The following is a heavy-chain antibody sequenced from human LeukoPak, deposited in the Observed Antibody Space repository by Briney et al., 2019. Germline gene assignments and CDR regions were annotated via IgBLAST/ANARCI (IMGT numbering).Heavy chain of an antibody. CDR2: ISSSSSYI. CDR3: ARSDQYCSGGSCSYFDY. D-gene: IGHD2-15*01. J-gene: IGHJ4*02. Sequence: PGGSLRLSCAASGFTFSSYTMNWVRQAPGKGLEWVSSISSSSSYIYFPDSVKGRFTISRDNAKNSLYLQMNSLRAEDTAVYYCARSDQYCSGGSCSYFDYWGQGTLVTVSS. V-gene: IGHV3-21*01. CDR1: GFTFSSYT.